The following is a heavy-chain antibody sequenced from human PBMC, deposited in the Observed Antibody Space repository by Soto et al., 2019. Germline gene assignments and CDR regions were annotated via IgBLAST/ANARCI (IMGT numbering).Heavy chain of an antibody. D-gene: IGHD6-13*01. CDR1: GGSISSSSYY. CDR3: ARHTAASVSPFDY. Sequence: QLQLQESGPGLVKPSETLSLTCTVSGGSISSSSYYWGWIPQPPGKGPEWIGSIYYSGSTYYNPSHSRRVTISVDTSKNQLSLKPSSVTAADTAGYYCARHTAASVSPFDYWGQGTLVTVSS. J-gene: IGHJ4*02. CDR2: IYYSGST. V-gene: IGHV4-39*01.